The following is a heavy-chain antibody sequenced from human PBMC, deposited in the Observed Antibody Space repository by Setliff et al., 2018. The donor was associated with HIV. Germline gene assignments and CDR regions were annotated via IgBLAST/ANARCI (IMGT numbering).Heavy chain of an antibody. V-gene: IGHV1-18*01. D-gene: IGHD6-19*01. CDR1: GYSFARYG. CDR3: ARVPYRSAWFSGGHDAFDI. CDR2: ISGFNGNT. J-gene: IGHJ3*02. Sequence: ASVKVSCKASGYSFARYGLSWVRQAPGQGLEWMGWISGFNGNTKYAQSFQDRVAMTTETATSTAYTEMRSLRSDDTAVYFCARVPYRSAWFSGGHDAFDIWGQGTRVTVSS.